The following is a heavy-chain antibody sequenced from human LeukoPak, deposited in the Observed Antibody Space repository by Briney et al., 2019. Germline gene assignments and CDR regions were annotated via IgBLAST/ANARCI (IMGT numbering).Heavy chain of an antibody. CDR2: INHSGST. V-gene: IGHV4-34*01. J-gene: IGHJ4*02. CDR1: GGSFSGYY. D-gene: IGHD1-1*01. Sequence: SETLSLTCAFYGGSFSGYYWRWIRQPPGKGLEWIGEINHSGSTNYNPSLKSRVTISVDTSKNKLSLKMSSVTAADTAVYYCSITTGTTLGLMDYWGQGTLVTVSS. CDR3: SITTGTTLGLMDY.